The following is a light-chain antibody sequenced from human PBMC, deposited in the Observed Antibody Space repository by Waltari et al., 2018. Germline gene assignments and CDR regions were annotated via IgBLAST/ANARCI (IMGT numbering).Light chain of an antibody. V-gene: IGKV1-5*03. CDR3: QQYNNYPWT. CDR2: KAS. J-gene: IGKJ1*01. CDR1: QGISTW. Sequence: DIQMTQSPSTLSASVGDRVTIPCRACQGISTWFAWYPQKPGEAHNHLVYKASSLESGVPARVSGSGSGSQFTIRISSLQPDDFETYYCQQYNNYPWTFGQGTKVEIK.